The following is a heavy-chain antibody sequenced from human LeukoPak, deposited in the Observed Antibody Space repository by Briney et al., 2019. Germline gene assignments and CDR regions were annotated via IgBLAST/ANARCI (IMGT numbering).Heavy chain of an antibody. V-gene: IGHV3-48*01. J-gene: IGHJ4*02. Sequence: GGSLRLSCAASGFTFSSYSMNWVRQAPGKGLEWVSYVSSSSSTIYYADSVKGRFTISRDNAKNSLYLQMNSLRAEDTAVYHCASNPITIFGVVNLYYFDYWGQGTLVTVSS. CDR2: VSSSSSTI. CDR1: GFTFSSYS. CDR3: ASNPITIFGVVNLYYFDY. D-gene: IGHD3-3*01.